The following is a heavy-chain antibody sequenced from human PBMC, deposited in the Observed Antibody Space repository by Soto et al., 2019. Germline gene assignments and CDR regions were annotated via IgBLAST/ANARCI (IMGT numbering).Heavy chain of an antibody. J-gene: IGHJ6*02. CDR3: ASSKVSPLRYYYYGMDV. D-gene: IGHD2-2*01. CDR2: IYPGDSDT. CDR1: GYSFTSYW. V-gene: IGHV5-51*01. Sequence: EVQLVQSGAEVKKPGESLKISCKGSGYSFTSYWIGWVRQMPGKGLEWMGIIYPGDSDTRYSPSFQGQVTISADKSISTAYLQWSSLKASDTAMYYCASSKVSPLRYYYYGMDVWGQGTTVTVSS.